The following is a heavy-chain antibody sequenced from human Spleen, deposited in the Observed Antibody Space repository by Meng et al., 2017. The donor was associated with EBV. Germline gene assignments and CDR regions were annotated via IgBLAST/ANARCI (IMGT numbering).Heavy chain of an antibody. Sequence: QESGPGLENPSGALSLTCTGSSGPIRGGDHYWGWIRQPPGKGLEWIGRIFYGGHTYYSPSLMSRVTISVDTSKNQFSLKLSSVTAADTAVYYCARQPIIPVAMGPSRSGGFDYWGRGTLVTVSS. CDR1: SGPIRGGDHY. V-gene: IGHV4-39*01. D-gene: IGHD2-2*01. CDR3: ARQPIIPVAMGPSRSGGFDY. CDR2: IFYGGHT. J-gene: IGHJ4*02.